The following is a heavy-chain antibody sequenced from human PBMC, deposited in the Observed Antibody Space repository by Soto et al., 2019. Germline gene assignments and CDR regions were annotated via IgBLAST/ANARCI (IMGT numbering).Heavy chain of an antibody. Sequence: EVQLLESGGGLVQPGGSLRLSCAASGFTFSSYAMSWVRQAPGKGLEWVSAISGSGFSTYYAASVKGRFTVSRDTSKNTLFLQMNSLRAEDTAVYYCAKDPGDYPSDDFDYWGQGTLVTVSS. J-gene: IGHJ4*02. V-gene: IGHV3-23*01. CDR2: ISGSGFST. CDR3: AKDPGDYPSDDFDY. D-gene: IGHD4-17*01. CDR1: GFTFSSYA.